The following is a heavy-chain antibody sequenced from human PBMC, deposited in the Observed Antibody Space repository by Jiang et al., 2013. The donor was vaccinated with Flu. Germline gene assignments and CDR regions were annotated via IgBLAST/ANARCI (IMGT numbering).Heavy chain of an antibody. J-gene: IGHJ6*02. D-gene: IGHD2-15*01. Sequence: LEWMGIIYPGDSDTRYSPSFQGQVTISADKSISTAYLQWSSLKASDTAMYYCASHIRGLYCSGGSCQGMDVWGQGTTVTVSS. CDR3: ASHIRGLYCSGGSCQGMDV. CDR2: IYPGDSDT. V-gene: IGHV5-51*01.